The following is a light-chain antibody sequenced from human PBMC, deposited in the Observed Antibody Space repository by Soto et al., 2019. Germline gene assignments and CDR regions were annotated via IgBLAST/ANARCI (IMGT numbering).Light chain of an antibody. J-gene: IGLJ2*01. V-gene: IGLV2-8*01. CDR1: SSDVGGYNY. CDR3: SSYAGSTGDLR. CDR2: EVS. Sequence: QSALTQPPSASGSPGQSVTISCTGTSSDVGGYNYVSWYQQHPGKAPKLMIYEVSKRPSGVPDRFSGSKSGNTASLTVSGLQAEDGADYYCSSYAGSTGDLRFGGGTKLT.